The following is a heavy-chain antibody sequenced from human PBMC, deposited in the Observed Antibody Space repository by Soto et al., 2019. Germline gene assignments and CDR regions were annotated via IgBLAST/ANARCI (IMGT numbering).Heavy chain of an antibody. CDR2: ISGSGGST. D-gene: IGHD1-26*01. CDR1: GFTFSSYA. Sequence: EVQLLESGGGLVQPGGSLRLSCAASGFTFSSYAMSWVRQAPGKGLEWVSAISGSGGSTYYADSVKGRFTISRDNSKNTLYLHMNSRRAEDTAVYYCAKDVWRWELPHFDYWGQGTLVTVSS. V-gene: IGHV3-23*01. CDR3: AKDVWRWELPHFDY. J-gene: IGHJ4*02.